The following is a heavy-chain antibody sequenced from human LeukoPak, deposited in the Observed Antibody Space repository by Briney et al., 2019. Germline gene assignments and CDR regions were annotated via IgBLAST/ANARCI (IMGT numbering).Heavy chain of an antibody. CDR2: IWYDGSNK. Sequence: GGSLRLSCAASGFTFSSYGMHWVRQAPGKGLEWVAVIWYDGSNKYYADSVKGRFTISRDNSKNTLYLQMNSLRAEDTAVYYCARGRGLITMVGGFFHYYGMDVWGQGTTVTVSS. V-gene: IGHV3-33*01. CDR3: ARGRGLITMVGGFFHYYGMDV. CDR1: GFTFSSYG. J-gene: IGHJ6*02. D-gene: IGHD3-10*01.